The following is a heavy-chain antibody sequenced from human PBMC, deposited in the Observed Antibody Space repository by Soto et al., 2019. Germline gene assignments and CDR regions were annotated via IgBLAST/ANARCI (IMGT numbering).Heavy chain of an antibody. CDR3: ARIHRGYSYGYVWFDP. CDR2: IYYSGST. CDR1: GCSISSDGYY. D-gene: IGHD5-18*01. Sequence: SETLSLTCTVSGCSISSDGYYWSWIRQHPGKGLEWIGYIYYSGSTYYNPSLKSRVTISVDTSKNQFSLKLSSVTAADTAVYYCARIHRGYSYGYVWFDPWGQGTLVTVSS. V-gene: IGHV4-31*03. J-gene: IGHJ5*02.